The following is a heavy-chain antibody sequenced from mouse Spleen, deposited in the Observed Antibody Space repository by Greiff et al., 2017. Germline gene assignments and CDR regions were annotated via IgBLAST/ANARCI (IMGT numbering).Heavy chain of an antibody. CDR3: AREGITTVVATEDY. D-gene: IGHD1-1*01. CDR2: ISYDGSN. CDR1: GYSITSGYY. J-gene: IGHJ3*01. Sequence: ESGPGLVKPSQSLSLTCSVTGYSITSGYYWNWIRQFPGNKLEWMGYISYDGSNNYNPSLKNRISITRDTSKNQFFLKLNSVTTEDTATYYCAREGITTVVATEDYWGQGTLVTVSA. V-gene: IGHV3-6*02.